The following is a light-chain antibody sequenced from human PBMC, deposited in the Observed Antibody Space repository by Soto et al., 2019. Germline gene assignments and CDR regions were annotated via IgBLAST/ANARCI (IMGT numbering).Light chain of an antibody. CDR1: QSVSSN. V-gene: IGKV3-15*01. Sequence: EIVMTQSPATLSGSPGERATLSCRASQSVSSNLAWYQQKPGQAPRLLIYGASSRATGIPARFSGSGSGTEFTLTISSLQSEDFAVYYCQQYIQWPRYSFGLGTKLEIK. CDR2: GAS. CDR3: QQYIQWPRYS. J-gene: IGKJ2*03.